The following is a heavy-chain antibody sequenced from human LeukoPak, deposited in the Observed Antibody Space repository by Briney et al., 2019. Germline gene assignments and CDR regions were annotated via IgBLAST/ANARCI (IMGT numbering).Heavy chain of an antibody. J-gene: IGHJ4*02. CDR1: GGSISSYY. Sequence: PSETLSLTCTVSGGSISSYYWTWIRQSPGKGLEWIGYIYYSGNTNYNPSLKSRVTISVDTSENQFSLKLSSVTAADTAVYYCARGGNYFDYWGQGNLVTVPS. D-gene: IGHD2-15*01. CDR2: IYYSGNT. V-gene: IGHV4-59*01. CDR3: ARGGNYFDY.